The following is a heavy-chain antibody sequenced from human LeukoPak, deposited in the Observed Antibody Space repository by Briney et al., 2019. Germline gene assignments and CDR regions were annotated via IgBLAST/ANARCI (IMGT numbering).Heavy chain of an antibody. Sequence: GGSLRLSCAASGFTFDDYAMHWVRQAPGKGLEWVSGISWNSGSIGYADSVKGRFTISRDNAKNSLYLQMNSLRAEDTALYYCAKDIRPGIAVAGRRSGYYGMDVWGQGTTVTVSS. CDR1: GFTFDDYA. V-gene: IGHV3-9*01. D-gene: IGHD6-19*01. J-gene: IGHJ6*02. CDR2: ISWNSGSI. CDR3: AKDIRPGIAVAGRRSGYYGMDV.